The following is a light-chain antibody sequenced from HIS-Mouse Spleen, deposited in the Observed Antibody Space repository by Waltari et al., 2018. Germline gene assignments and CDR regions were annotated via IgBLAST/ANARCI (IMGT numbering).Light chain of an antibody. J-gene: IGLJ1*01. CDR1: SSNIGSNY. V-gene: IGLV1-47*01. CDR3: AAWDDSLSGYV. CDR2: RNN. Sequence: QSVLTQPPSASGTPGQRVTISCSGSSSNIGSNYVYWYQQLPGTAPKLRIYRNNRRPSGGPDRFAGSKSGTAASLAISGLRSEDEADYYCAAWDDSLSGYVFGTGTKVTVL.